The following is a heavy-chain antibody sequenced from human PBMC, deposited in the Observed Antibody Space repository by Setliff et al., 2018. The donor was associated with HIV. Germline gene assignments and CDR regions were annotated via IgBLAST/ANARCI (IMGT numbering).Heavy chain of an antibody. D-gene: IGHD2-15*01. J-gene: IGHJ2*01. CDR1: GFNFSSYG. Sequence: GGSLRLSCAGSGFNFSSYGMNWVRQAPGKGLEYVSAISNTGDHTYYADSVKGRFTISRDNSKNRLDLQMGSLRAEDMAVYYCASNFRSGYWYFDLWGRGTLVTVSS. CDR2: ISNTGDHT. CDR3: ASNFRSGYWYFDL. V-gene: IGHV3-64*02.